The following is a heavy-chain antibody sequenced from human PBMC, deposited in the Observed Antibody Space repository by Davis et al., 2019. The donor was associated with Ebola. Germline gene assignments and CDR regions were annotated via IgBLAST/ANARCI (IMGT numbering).Heavy chain of an antibody. CDR2: INIDGSNT. V-gene: IGHV3-74*01. CDR1: GFTLSNYW. D-gene: IGHD3-22*01. CDR3: LRDARYYEPYP. Sequence: PGGSLRLSCAASGFTLSNYWMHWVRQAPGKGLVWISRINIDGSNTTYADSVKGRFTISRDNAKNTLFLQMNSLRAEDTAVYYCLRDARYYEPYPWGQGTLVTVSS. J-gene: IGHJ5*02.